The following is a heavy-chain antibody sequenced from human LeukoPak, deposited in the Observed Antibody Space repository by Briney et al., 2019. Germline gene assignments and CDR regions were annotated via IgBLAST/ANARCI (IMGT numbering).Heavy chain of an antibody. V-gene: IGHV3-66*02. Sequence: GGSLRLSCAASGFTVSSNYMSWVRQAPGKGLEWASVIYSGGSTYYADSVKGRFTISRDNSKNTLYLQMNSLRAEDTAVYYCARDLTEYRYSGSYYYYYYGMDVWGQGTTVTVSS. D-gene: IGHD1-26*01. J-gene: IGHJ6*02. CDR2: IYSGGST. CDR1: GFTVSSNY. CDR3: ARDLTEYRYSGSYYYYYYGMDV.